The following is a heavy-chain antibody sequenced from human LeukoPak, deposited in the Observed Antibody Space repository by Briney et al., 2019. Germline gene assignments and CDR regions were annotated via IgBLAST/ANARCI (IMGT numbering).Heavy chain of an antibody. CDR2: ISSSSSYI. J-gene: IGHJ4*02. D-gene: IGHD3-16*01. V-gene: IGHV3-21*01. Sequence: GGSLKRSCAASGFTLSRYWMNWVRQTPGKGLEWVSSISSSSSYIYYADSVKGRFTISRDNAKNSLYLQMNSPRAEDTAVYYCARDPGGYFDYWGQGTLVTVSS. CDR3: ARDPGGYFDY. CDR1: GFTLSRYW.